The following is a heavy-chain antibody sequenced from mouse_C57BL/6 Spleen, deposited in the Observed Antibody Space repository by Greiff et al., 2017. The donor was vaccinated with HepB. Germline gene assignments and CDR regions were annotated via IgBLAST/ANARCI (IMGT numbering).Heavy chain of an antibody. V-gene: IGHV5-6*01. J-gene: IGHJ3*01. Sequence: EVNVVESGGDLVKPGGSLKLSCAASGFTFSSYGMSWVRQTPDKRLEWVATISSGGSYTYYPDSVKGRFTISRDNAKNTLYLQMSSLKSEESAMYYCARHEAWFAYWGQGTLVTVSA. CDR2: ISSGGSYT. CDR3: ARHEAWFAY. CDR1: GFTFSSYG.